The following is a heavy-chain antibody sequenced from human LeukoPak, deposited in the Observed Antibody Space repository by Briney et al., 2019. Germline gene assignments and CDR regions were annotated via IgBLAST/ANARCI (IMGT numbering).Heavy chain of an antibody. D-gene: IGHD3-10*01. CDR3: ARESGVGTYYNPFDF. V-gene: IGHV4-4*07. CDR1: GGSINAYY. Sequence: SETLSLTCTVSGGSINAYYWSWIRQAAGKGLQWIGRVYSSGDTNYNPSFTSRVSMSVDKSKNHLSLRLNSVTAADTAVYYCARESGVGTYYNPFDFWGQGILVTVSS. J-gene: IGHJ4*02. CDR2: VYSSGDT.